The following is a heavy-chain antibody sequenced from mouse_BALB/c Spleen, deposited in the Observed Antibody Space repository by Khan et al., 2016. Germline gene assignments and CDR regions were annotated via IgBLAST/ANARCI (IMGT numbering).Heavy chain of an antibody. J-gene: IGHJ2*01. V-gene: IGHV1-76*01. Sequence: QVRLQQSGAELVRPGASVKLSCKASGYTFTDYYINWVKQRTGQGLEWIGEIYPGSDNTYYNERFKGKATLTADKSSSTAYMQLSSLTSEDSAVYFCARGGGNSDYWGQGTTLTVSS. CDR3: ARGGGNSDY. D-gene: IGHD2-1*01. CDR2: IYPGSDNT. CDR1: GYTFTDYY.